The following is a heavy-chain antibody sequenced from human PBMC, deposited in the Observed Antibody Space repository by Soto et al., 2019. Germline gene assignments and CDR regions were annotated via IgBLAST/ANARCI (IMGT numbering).Heavy chain of an antibody. J-gene: IGHJ4*02. Sequence: REALKISWKGSGYRLSRFRIGLVRQMPGKSLEWMSIISPGDSDTRYSPSFQGQVTISADKSISTAYLQWSSLKASDTAMYYCARPSFGSSSSTPYYFDYWGQGTLVTVSS. V-gene: IGHV5-51*01. D-gene: IGHD6-6*01. CDR3: ARPSFGSSSSTPYYFDY. CDR2: ISPGDSDT. CDR1: GYRLSRFR.